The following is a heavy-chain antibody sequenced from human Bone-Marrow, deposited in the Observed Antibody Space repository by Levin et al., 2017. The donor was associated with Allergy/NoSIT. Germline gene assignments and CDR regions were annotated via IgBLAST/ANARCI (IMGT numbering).Heavy chain of an antibody. J-gene: IGHJ6*02. Sequence: SCVVSGFSVSDNALHWVRQAPGKGLEWVAVVSYDGSKIHYADSVKGRFTISKDESQNSLNLQLNSLRHEDTAVYYCARDPFFGLVESHYFYGMDVWGQGTTVTVSS. CDR3: ARDPFFGLVESHYFYGMDV. CDR2: VSYDGSKI. D-gene: IGHD3/OR15-3a*01. V-gene: IGHV3-30*04. CDR1: GFSVSDNA.